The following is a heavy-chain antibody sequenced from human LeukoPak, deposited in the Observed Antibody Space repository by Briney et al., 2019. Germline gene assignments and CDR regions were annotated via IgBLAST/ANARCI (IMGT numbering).Heavy chain of an antibody. Sequence: ASVKVSCKASGYTFTSYGISWVRQAPGQGLEWMGWISAYNGNTNYAQKLQGRVTMTTDTSTSTAYMELRSLRSDDTAVYYCARDTSGSCPTVEHDYWGQGTLVTVSS. V-gene: IGHV1-18*01. CDR2: ISAYNGNT. CDR3: ARDTSGSCPTVEHDY. D-gene: IGHD1-26*01. J-gene: IGHJ4*02. CDR1: GYTFTSYG.